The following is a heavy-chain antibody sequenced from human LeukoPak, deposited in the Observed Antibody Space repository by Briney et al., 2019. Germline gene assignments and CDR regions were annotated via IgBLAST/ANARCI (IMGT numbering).Heavy chain of an antibody. CDR2: IYYSGST. D-gene: IGHD3-9*01. J-gene: IGHJ4*02. V-gene: IGHV4-30-4*01. CDR3: ARALRYFDWLYFDY. Sequence: PSQTLSLTCTVSGGSISSGDYYWSWIRQPPGKGLEWIGYIYYSGSTYYNPSLKSRVTISVDTSKNQFSLKLSSVTAADTAVYYCARALRYFDWLYFDYWGQGTLVTVSS. CDR1: GGSISSGDYY.